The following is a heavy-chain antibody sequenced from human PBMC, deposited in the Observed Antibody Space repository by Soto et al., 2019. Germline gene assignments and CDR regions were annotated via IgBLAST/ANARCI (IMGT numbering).Heavy chain of an antibody. V-gene: IGHV3-48*01. CDR3: AGEADYLNWFDP. D-gene: IGHD4-17*01. Sequence: EVQLVESGGGLVQPGGSLRLSCAASGFTFSSYSMNWVRQAPGQGLEWVSYISSSSSTIYYADSVKGRFTISRDNAKNSLYLQMNRLRAEDTAVYYCAGEADYLNWFDPWGQGTLVTVSS. CDR1: GFTFSSYS. CDR2: ISSSSSTI. J-gene: IGHJ5*02.